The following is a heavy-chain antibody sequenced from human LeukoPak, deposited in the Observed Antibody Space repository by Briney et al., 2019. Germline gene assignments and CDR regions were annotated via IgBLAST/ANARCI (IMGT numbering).Heavy chain of an antibody. CDR3: ARGGGGYYGFDY. Sequence: ASVKVSCKVSGYTLTELSMHWVRQAPGQGLEWMGIINPSGGSTSYAQKFQGRVTMTRDTSTSTVYMELSSLRSEDTAVYYCARGGGGYYGFDYWGQGTLVTVSS. J-gene: IGHJ4*02. CDR2: INPSGGST. V-gene: IGHV1-46*01. CDR1: GYTLTELS. D-gene: IGHD3-10*01.